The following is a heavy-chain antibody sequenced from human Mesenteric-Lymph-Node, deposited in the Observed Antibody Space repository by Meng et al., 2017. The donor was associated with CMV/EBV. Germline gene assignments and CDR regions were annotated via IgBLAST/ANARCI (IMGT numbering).Heavy chain of an antibody. CDR2: IRYDGSDK. D-gene: IGHD2-2*02. Sequence: GESLKISCAASGFSFSSYDMHWVRQAPGKGLEWVAFIRYDGSDKYFADSVTGRFTISRDNSKNTLYLQMNSLRTEDTAMYYCAQSLGYCSSTSCYTIDSWGQGTLVTVSS. CDR1: GFSFSSYD. J-gene: IGHJ4*02. V-gene: IGHV3-30*02. CDR3: AQSLGYCSSTSCYTIDS.